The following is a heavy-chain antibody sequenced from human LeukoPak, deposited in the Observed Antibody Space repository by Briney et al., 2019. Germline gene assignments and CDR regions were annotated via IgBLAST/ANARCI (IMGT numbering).Heavy chain of an antibody. J-gene: IGHJ4*02. CDR2: ITSRIDGGTI. CDR3: TTGGDRPIDY. Sequence: GGSLRLSCAASGFTFSDAWMSWVRQAPGKGLEWVGRITSRIDGGTIDYAAPVKGRFTISRDDSKNTLYLQMNSLKTEDTAVYYCTTGGDRPIDYWGQGTLVTVSS. CDR1: GFTFSDAW. V-gene: IGHV3-15*01. D-gene: IGHD7-27*01.